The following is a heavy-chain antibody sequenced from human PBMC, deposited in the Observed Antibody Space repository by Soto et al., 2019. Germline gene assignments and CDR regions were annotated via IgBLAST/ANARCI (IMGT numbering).Heavy chain of an antibody. J-gene: IGHJ4*02. CDR3: ARDHGVVAGTGGFDY. V-gene: IGHV3-30-3*01. D-gene: IGHD6-19*01. CDR1: GFTFSSYA. CDR2: ISYDGSNK. Sequence: QVQLVESGGGVVQPGRSLRLSCAASGFTFSSYAMHWVRQAPGKGLEWVAVISYDGSNKYYADSVKGRFTISRDNSKNTLYLQMNSLRAEDTAVYYCARDHGVVAGTGGFDYWGQGTLVTVSS.